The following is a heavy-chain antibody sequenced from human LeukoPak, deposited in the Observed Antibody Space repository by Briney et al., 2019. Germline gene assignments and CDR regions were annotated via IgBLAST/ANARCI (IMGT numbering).Heavy chain of an antibody. J-gene: IGHJ4*02. Sequence: PSETLSLTCTVSGGSISSSSHSWGWIRQPPGKGRECTGSIYYSGSTYYNPSLKSRVTISLDTSKDQFSLWLSSVTAADTAVYYCASFYYESSGNHYVPFDYWGQGTLVTVSS. V-gene: IGHV4-39*01. CDR1: GGSISSSSHS. CDR2: IYYSGST. D-gene: IGHD3-22*01. CDR3: ASFYYESSGNHYVPFDY.